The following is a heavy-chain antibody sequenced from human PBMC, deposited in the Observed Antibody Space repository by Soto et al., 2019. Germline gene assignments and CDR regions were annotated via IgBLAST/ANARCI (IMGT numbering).Heavy chain of an antibody. CDR3: ARDGYSYGYGTYYYYYGMDV. CDR1: GGTFSSYA. V-gene: IGHV1-69*01. J-gene: IGHJ6*02. D-gene: IGHD5-18*01. CDR2: IIPIFGTA. Sequence: QVQLVQSGAEVKKPGSSVQVSCKASGGTFSSYAISWVRQAPGQGLEWMGGIIPIFGTANYAQKFQGRVTITADESTSTAYMELSSLRSEDTAVYYCARDGYSYGYGTYYYYYGMDVWGQGTTVTVSS.